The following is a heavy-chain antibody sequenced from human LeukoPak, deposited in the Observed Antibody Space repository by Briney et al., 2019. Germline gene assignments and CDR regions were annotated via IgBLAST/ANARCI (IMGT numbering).Heavy chain of an antibody. J-gene: IGHJ4*02. CDR2: ISSSGSTI. Sequence: GGSLRLSCIGTGFTFSSDAMGWVRQAPGKGLEWVSYISSSGSTIYYADSVKGRFTISRDNAKNSLYLQMNSLRAEDTAVYYCARGLHIVVVTAIPGLFGYWGQGTLVTVSS. V-gene: IGHV3-48*03. D-gene: IGHD2-21*02. CDR3: ARGLHIVVVTAIPGLFGY. CDR1: GFTFSSDA.